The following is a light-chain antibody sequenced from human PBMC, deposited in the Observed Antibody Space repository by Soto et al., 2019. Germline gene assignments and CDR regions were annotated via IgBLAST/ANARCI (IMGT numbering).Light chain of an antibody. Sequence: EFVLTQSPGTLSLSPGERATLSSRASQTVRNNYLAWYQQKPGQAPSLLIYDAARRATGIPDRFSGGGSGTDFTLPISSMEPEDVVVYYCQQLYSYSLTFGGGTKVDIK. CDR2: DAA. J-gene: IGKJ4*01. CDR1: QTVRNNY. CDR3: QQLYSYSLT. V-gene: IGKV3-20*01.